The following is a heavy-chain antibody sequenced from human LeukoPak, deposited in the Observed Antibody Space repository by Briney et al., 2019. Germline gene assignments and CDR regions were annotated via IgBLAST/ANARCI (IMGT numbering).Heavy chain of an antibody. J-gene: IGHJ4*02. CDR1: GGSISSGGYS. Sequence: PSQTLSLTCAVSGGSISSGGYSWSWIRQPPGKGLEWIGYIYHSGSTNYNPSLKSRVTISVDTSKNQFSLKLSSVTAADTAVYYCARGKWRWELRSTLDYWGQGTLVTVSS. CDR3: ARGKWRWELRSTLDY. V-gene: IGHV4-30-2*01. CDR2: IYHSGST. D-gene: IGHD1-26*01.